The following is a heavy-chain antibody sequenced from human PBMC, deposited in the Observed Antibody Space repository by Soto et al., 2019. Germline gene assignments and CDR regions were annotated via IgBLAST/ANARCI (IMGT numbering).Heavy chain of an antibody. CDR3: AREGNLGRWIQPLDS. CDR1: GGSISSSSYS. V-gene: IGHV4-61*03. Sequence: PSETLSLTCTVSGGSISSSSYSWSWIRQPPGKGLEWIGNIHYNGNTKYSPSLKSRVTVSVDTSKNHFSLKLISVTTADTAVYFCAREGNLGRWIQPLDSWGQGTLVTVSS. D-gene: IGHD2-2*03. J-gene: IGHJ4*02. CDR2: IHYNGNT.